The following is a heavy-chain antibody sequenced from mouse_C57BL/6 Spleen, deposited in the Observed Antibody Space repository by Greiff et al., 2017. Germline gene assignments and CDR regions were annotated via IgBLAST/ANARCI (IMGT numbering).Heavy chain of an antibody. V-gene: IGHV1-52*01. CDR1: AYTFTSSW. D-gene: IGHD2-3*01. CDR2: IDPSDSET. CDR3: ARGWLLPYYYAMDY. Sequence: QVQLKQPGAKLVRPGSSVKLSYKASAYTFTSSWRHWVKQRPIQGLEWIGNIDPSDSETHYNQKFKDKATLTVDKSSSTAYMQLSSLTSEDSAVYYCARGWLLPYYYAMDYWGQGTSVTVSS. J-gene: IGHJ4*01.